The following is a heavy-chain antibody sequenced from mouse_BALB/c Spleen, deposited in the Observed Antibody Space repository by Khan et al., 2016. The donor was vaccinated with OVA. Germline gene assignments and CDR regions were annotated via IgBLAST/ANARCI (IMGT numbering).Heavy chain of an antibody. CDR3: ARTARINY. V-gene: IGHV3-2*02. CDR2: ISYSGST. Sequence: EVQLQESGPGLVKPSQSLSLTCTVTGYSITSGYGWNCIRQFPGNTLECMGYISYSGSTNYNPSLKSRISIPRDPSKNQFFLQLNSVTTEDTATYYCARTARINYWGQGTTLTVSS. CDR1: GYSITSGYG. D-gene: IGHD1-2*01. J-gene: IGHJ2*01.